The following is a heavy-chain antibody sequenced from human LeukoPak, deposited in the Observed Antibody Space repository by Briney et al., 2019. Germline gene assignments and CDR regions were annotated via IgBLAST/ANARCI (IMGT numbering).Heavy chain of an antibody. V-gene: IGHV4-4*02. D-gene: IGHD6-19*01. CDR3: ARVRSSGWFVDY. CDR2: IYHSGST. CDR1: GGSISSSNW. Sequence: PSETLSLTCAVPGGSISSSNWWSWVRQPPGKGLEWIGEIYHSGSTNYNPSLKSRVTISVDKSKNQFSLKLSSVTAADTAVYYCARVRSSGWFVDYWGQGTLVTVSS. J-gene: IGHJ4*02.